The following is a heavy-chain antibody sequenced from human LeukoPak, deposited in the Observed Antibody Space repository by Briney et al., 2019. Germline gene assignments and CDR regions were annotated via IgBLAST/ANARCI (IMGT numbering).Heavy chain of an antibody. CDR1: GFTFSSYS. Sequence: SGGSLRLSCAASGFTFSSYSMNWVRQAPGKGLEWVSSISSSSSYIYYADSVKGRFTISRDNAKNSLYLQMNSLRAEDTAVYYCARGGHDAFDIWGQGTKVTVSS. D-gene: IGHD3/OR15-3a*01. CDR3: ARGGHDAFDI. J-gene: IGHJ3*02. V-gene: IGHV3-21*01. CDR2: ISSSSSYI.